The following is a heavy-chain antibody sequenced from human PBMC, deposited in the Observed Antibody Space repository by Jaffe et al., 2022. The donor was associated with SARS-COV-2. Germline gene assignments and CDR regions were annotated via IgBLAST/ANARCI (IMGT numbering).Heavy chain of an antibody. CDR1: GFTFSAYG. J-gene: IGHJ6*02. Sequence: QVQLVESGGGVVQPGRSLRLSCAASGFTFSAYGMHWVRQAPGKGLEWVAIIWDDGINRYYADSVKGRFTISRDNSKDTLYLHMSSLRAEDTAVYYCARARRARPPYYYGLDIWGQGTTVTVSS. CDR2: IWDDGINR. D-gene: IGHD6-6*01. V-gene: IGHV3-33*01. CDR3: ARARRARPPYYYGLDI.